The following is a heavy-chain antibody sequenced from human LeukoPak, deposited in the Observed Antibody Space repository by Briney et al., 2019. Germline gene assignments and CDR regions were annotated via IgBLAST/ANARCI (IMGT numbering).Heavy chain of an antibody. CDR1: GYTFTGYY. J-gene: IGHJ5*02. V-gene: IGHV1-2*02. CDR3: ARRAVAGTGWFDP. Sequence: ASVKVSCKASGYTFTGYYMHWVRQAPGQGLEWMGWINPNSGGTNYAQKFQGRVTMTTDTSTSTAYMELRSLRSDDTAVYYCARRAVAGTGWFDPWGQGTLVTVSS. D-gene: IGHD6-19*01. CDR2: INPNSGGT.